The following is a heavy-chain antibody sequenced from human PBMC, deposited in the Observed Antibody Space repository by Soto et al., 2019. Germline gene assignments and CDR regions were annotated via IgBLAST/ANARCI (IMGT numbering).Heavy chain of an antibody. CDR1: GGSISSGGYS. J-gene: IGHJ5*02. V-gene: IGHV4-30-2*01. CDR3: ARVAYCGGDCYRGFDP. D-gene: IGHD2-21*02. CDR2: IYHSGST. Sequence: QLQLQESGSGLVKPSQTLSLTCAVSGGSISSGGYSWSWIRQPPGKGLEWIGYIYHSGSTYYNPSLKSRVTTSVDRSKYQFSMKLSSVTAADTAVYYCARVAYCGGDCYRGFDPWGQGTLVTVSS.